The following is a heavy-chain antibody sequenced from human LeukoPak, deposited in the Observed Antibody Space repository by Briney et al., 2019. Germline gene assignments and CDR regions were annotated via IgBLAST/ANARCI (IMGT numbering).Heavy chain of an antibody. CDR3: AREPINDSGYFDY. D-gene: IGHD1-1*01. J-gene: IGHJ4*02. Sequence: GGSLRLSCAASGFTVSNNYMSWVRQAPGKGLEWVSLICSGGSTYHADSVKGRFTISRDNSKNTLYLQMNSLRVEDMAVYYCAREPINDSGYFDYWGQGTLVTVSS. CDR1: GFTVSNNY. V-gene: IGHV3-53*01. CDR2: ICSGGST.